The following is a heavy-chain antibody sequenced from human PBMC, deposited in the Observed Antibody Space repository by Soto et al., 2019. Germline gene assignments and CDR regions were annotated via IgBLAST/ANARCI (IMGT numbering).Heavy chain of an antibody. CDR3: AQSLYCNSTACLFRVDGCDI. D-gene: IGHD2-2*01. J-gene: IGHJ3*02. CDR2: IYWDDDK. Sequence: QITLKESGPTLMKPTQTLTLTCTFSGFSLSTSGVGVGWIRQPPGKALQWLALIYWDDDKRYSPSLKSRLTITKDTAKNQVALTMTNRYPVDTARSYCAQSLYCNSTACLFRVDGCDICGQGRRVTVAS. CDR1: GFSLSTSGVG. V-gene: IGHV2-5*02.